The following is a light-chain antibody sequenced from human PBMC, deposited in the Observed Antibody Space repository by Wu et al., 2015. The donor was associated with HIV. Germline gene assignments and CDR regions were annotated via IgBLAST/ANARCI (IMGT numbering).Light chain of an antibody. J-gene: IGKJ3*01. CDR1: QSVSSR. Sequence: EIVMTQSPAILAVSPGERVTLSCRASQSVSSRLAWYQRKPGQPPRLLIYGASTRATGIPARFGGSGSGTEFTLTISSLQSEDFGVYYCQQYNSWPPGFTFGPGTKVEIK. V-gene: IGKV3-15*01. CDR3: QQYNSWPPGFT. CDR2: GAS.